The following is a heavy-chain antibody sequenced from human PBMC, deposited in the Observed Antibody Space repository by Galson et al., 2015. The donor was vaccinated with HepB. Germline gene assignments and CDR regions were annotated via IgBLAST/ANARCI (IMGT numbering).Heavy chain of an antibody. J-gene: IGHJ6*03. V-gene: IGHV3-30*18. D-gene: IGHD2-2*01. Sequence: SLRLSCAASGFTFSSYAMSWVRQAPGKGLEWVAVISYDGSNKYYADSVKGRFTISRDNSKNTLYLQMNSLRAEDTAVYYCAKEPAANYYYYYYMDVWGKGTTVTVSS. CDR2: ISYDGSNK. CDR3: AKEPAANYYYYYYMDV. CDR1: GFTFSSYA.